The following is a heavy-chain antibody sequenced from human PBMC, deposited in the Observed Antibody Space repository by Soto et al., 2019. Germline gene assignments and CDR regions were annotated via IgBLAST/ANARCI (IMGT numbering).Heavy chain of an antibody. Sequence: QVQLVQSGAEVKKPGASVKVSCKASGYTFISYDINWVRQATGQGLEWMGWMNPNSGNTGYAQKFQGRVTMTRSTSISTAYMELSSLRSEDTAVYYCARGQAAAGTSWFDSWGQGTLVTVSS. D-gene: IGHD6-13*01. CDR1: GYTFISYD. CDR3: ARGQAAAGTSWFDS. V-gene: IGHV1-8*01. CDR2: MNPNSGNT. J-gene: IGHJ5*01.